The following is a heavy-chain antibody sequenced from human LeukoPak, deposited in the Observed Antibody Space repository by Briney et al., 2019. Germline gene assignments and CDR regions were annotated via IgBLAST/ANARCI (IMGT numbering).Heavy chain of an antibody. CDR2: IYYSGST. J-gene: IGHJ3*02. CDR3: ARVRVNTAMVTDAFDI. V-gene: IGHV4-59*01. CDR1: GGSISSYY. D-gene: IGHD5-18*01. Sequence: SETLSLTCTVSGGSISSYYWSWIRQPPGKGLEWIGYIYYSGSTNYNPSLKSRVTISVDTSKNQFTLKLSSVTAADTAVYYCARVRVNTAMVTDAFDIWGQGTKVTVSS.